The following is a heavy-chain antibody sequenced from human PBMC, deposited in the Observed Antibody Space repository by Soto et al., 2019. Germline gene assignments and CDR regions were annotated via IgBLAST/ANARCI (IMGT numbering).Heavy chain of an antibody. D-gene: IGHD2-15*01. CDR2: ISSSGSTI. CDR3: ARGSPPFDY. V-gene: IGHV3-11*01. Sequence: QVQLVESGGGLVKPGGSLRLSCAASGFTFSDYYMRWIRQAPGKGLAWVSYISSSGSTIYYADSVKGRFTIARDKAQNSLYLQMNSLRSADTAVYYWARGSPPFDYWGQGTLVTVSS. J-gene: IGHJ4*02. CDR1: GFTFSDYY.